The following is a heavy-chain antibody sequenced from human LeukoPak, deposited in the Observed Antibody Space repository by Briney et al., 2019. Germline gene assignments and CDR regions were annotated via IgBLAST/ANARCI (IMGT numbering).Heavy chain of an antibody. D-gene: IGHD6-13*01. CDR1: GYTFTDYF. CDR3: GRELSAVGRWGAFDM. Sequence: GASVKVSCKASGYTFTDYFIHWIRQAPGQGLEWMGWINPNSGTTNYAQKVQGRVTMTRDTPINTGNMELTGLRFDDTAVYYCGRELSAVGRWGAFDMWGQGTMVTVSS. CDR2: INPNSGTT. J-gene: IGHJ3*02. V-gene: IGHV1-2*02.